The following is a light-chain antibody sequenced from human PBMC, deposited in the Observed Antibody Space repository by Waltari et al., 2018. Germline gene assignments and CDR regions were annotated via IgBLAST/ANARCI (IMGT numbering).Light chain of an antibody. V-gene: IGLV2-14*01. CDR2: DVS. J-gene: IGLJ2*01. Sequence: SALTQPDSVSGSPGQSITISCSGISSDSGGYNYVSWYQQHPGEAPKVIIYDVSNRPSGVSNRFSGSTSGSSASLTISGLQADDEADYYCSSFTSSTTGIFGGGTKLTVL. CDR3: SSFTSSTTGI. CDR1: SSDSGGYNY.